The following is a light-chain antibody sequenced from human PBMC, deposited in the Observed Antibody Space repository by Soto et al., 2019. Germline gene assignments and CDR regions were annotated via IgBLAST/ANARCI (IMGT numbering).Light chain of an antibody. J-gene: IGKJ4*01. V-gene: IGKV3-20*01. CDR1: QSVSSNF. Sequence: EIVLTQSPGTLSLSPGESATLSCRASQSVSSNFLAWYQTIPGQAPWLLIFGAFRRTTGIPDRFSGSGSGTDFTLTISRLEPEDFAVYYCQQYGSSPLTFGGGTKVEIK. CDR2: GAF. CDR3: QQYGSSPLT.